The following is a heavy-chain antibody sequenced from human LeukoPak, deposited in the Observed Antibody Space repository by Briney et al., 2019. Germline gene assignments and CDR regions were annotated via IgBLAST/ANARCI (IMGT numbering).Heavy chain of an antibody. Sequence: GGSLRLSCAASGFTFSSYGMHWVRQAPGKGLEWVAVISYDGSNKYYADSVKGRSTISRDNSKNTLYLQMNSLRAEDTAVYYCAKGGEFYYYYYGMDVWGKGTTVTVSS. CDR1: GFTFSSYG. J-gene: IGHJ6*04. CDR3: AKGGEFYYYYYGMDV. V-gene: IGHV3-30*18. D-gene: IGHD3-10*01. CDR2: ISYDGSNK.